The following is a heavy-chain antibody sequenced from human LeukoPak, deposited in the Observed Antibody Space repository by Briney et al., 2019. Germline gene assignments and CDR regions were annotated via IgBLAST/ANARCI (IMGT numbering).Heavy chain of an antibody. Sequence: PGGSLRLSCAASGFAFRSYAMHWVRQAPGKGLEWVAVISYDGSNKYYADSVKGRFTISRDNSKNTLYLQMNSLRAEDTAIYYCAKNGDRGAYCSGGSCYPYYYYNMDVWGKGTTVTISS. V-gene: IGHV3-30*04. CDR1: GFAFRSYA. CDR2: ISYDGSNK. D-gene: IGHD2-15*01. CDR3: AKNGDRGAYCSGGSCYPYYYYNMDV. J-gene: IGHJ6*03.